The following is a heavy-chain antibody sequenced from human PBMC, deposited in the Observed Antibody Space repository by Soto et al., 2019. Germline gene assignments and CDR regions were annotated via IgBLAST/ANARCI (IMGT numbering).Heavy chain of an antibody. CDR3: ARDLIVTGTYFDY. V-gene: IGHV1-18*04. CDR2: VSTYNGNT. D-gene: IGHD3-9*01. CDR1: GYIFTSYG. J-gene: IGHJ4*02. Sequence: ASVKVSCKASGYIFTSYGITWVRQAPGQGLEWMGWVSTYNGNTNYAQKLQDRVTMTTDTSTSTAYMELRSLRSDDTAVYYCARDLIVTGTYFDYWGQGTLVTVSS.